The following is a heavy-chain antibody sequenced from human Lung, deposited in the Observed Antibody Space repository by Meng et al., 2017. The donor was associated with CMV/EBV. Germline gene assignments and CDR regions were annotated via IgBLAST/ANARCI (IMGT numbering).Heavy chain of an antibody. CDR3: ARGVHGDTHYYGMDV. V-gene: IGHV4-4*02. Sequence: SXTLSLTCDVSGGSIWGSKWWSWVRQSPGKGLEWLGEISHSGRTNYNPSLKRRVTISVDRSNNQFSLNLTSVTAADTALYYCARGVHGDTHYYGMDVWGQGTXVNVSS. CDR1: GGSIWGSKW. CDR2: ISHSGRT. J-gene: IGHJ6*02. D-gene: IGHD4-17*01.